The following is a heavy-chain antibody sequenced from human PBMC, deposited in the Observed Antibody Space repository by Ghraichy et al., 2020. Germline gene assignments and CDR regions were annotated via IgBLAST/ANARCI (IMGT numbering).Heavy chain of an antibody. V-gene: IGHV3-7*01. J-gene: IGHJ3*02. CDR1: GFTFSIYW. CDR3: ARAGAGDYGDYVGAFDI. CDR2: IKQDGSEK. Sequence: LSLTCAASGFTFSIYWMSWVRQAPGKGLEWVANIKQDGSEKYYVDSVKGRFTISRDNAKNSLYLQMNSLRAEDTAVYYCARAGAGDYGDYVGAFDIWGQGTMVTVSS. D-gene: IGHD4-17*01.